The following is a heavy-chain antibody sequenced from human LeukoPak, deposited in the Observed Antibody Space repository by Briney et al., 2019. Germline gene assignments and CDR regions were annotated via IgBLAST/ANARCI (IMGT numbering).Heavy chain of an antibody. Sequence: GRSLRLSAAASVFPSTSDAIHSGCQAPGKGLEWVAFIRYDGSNKYYADSVKGRFTISRDNSKNTLYLQMNSLRAEDTAVYHWAKRGVSSLYHSGWYDDYWGQGTLVTVSS. CDR2: IRYDGSNK. D-gene: IGHD6-19*01. J-gene: IGHJ4*02. V-gene: IGHV3-30*02. CDR3: AKRGVSSLYHSGWYDDY. CDR1: VFPSTSDA.